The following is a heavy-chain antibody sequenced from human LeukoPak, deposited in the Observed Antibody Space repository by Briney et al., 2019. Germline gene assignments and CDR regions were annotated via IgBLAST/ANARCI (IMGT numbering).Heavy chain of an antibody. D-gene: IGHD6-13*01. CDR2: ISTHTGNP. CDR3: ARDEGSVPGTFDY. Sequence: ASVKVSCKASGYTFTNYAMNWLRQAPGQGLEWMGWISTHTGNPTYAQGFTGRFVISLDTSVSTAYLQLSSLKADDTAVYYCARDEGSVPGTFDYWGQGTLVTVSS. CDR1: GYTFTNYA. V-gene: IGHV7-4-1*02. J-gene: IGHJ4*02.